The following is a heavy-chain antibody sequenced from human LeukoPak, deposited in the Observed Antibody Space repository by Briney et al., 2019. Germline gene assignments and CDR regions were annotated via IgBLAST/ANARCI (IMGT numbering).Heavy chain of an antibody. CDR1: GFTFSSSW. CDR3: AKKTIVGATVDAFDI. Sequence: GGSLRLSCAASGFTFSSSWMGWVRQAPGKGLEWVSAISGSGGSTYYADSVKGRFTISRDNSKNTLYLQMNSLRAEDTAVYYCAKKTIVGATVDAFDIWGQGTMVTVSS. J-gene: IGHJ3*02. CDR2: ISGSGGST. D-gene: IGHD1-26*01. V-gene: IGHV3-23*01.